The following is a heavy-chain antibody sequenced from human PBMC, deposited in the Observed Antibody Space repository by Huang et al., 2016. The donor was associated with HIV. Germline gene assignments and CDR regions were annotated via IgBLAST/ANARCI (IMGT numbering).Heavy chain of an antibody. CDR1: GFCFNNYG. CDR2: RKSYGGKK. Sequence: QVQLVESGGGVVPPGGHVRLSCAASGFCFNNYGIHWVRQAQGKGLEGVAIRKSYGGKKYYQGSVGGRFSMSTDNANNIMYLKMVNMKAEETTVYYCARGGGVLWFGELLYPYMGVWGNGTTVTISS. CDR3: ARGGGVLWFGELLYPYMGV. J-gene: IGHJ6*03. D-gene: IGHD3-10*01. V-gene: IGHV3-30*02.